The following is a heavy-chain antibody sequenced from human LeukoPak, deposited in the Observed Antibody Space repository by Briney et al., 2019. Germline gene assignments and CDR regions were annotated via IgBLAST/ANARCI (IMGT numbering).Heavy chain of an antibody. CDR2: ISYDGSNR. J-gene: IGHJ6*03. D-gene: IGHD2-21*01. CDR3: AKDIRYDNYYMDV. Sequence: PGGSLRLSCGASGFTFSSYGIHWVRQAPGKGLEWVAVISYDGSNRYYADSVKGRFTISRDNAKNSLYLQMNSLRAEDTAVYYCAKDIRYDNYYMDVWGKGTTVTISS. V-gene: IGHV3-30*04. CDR1: GFTFSSYG.